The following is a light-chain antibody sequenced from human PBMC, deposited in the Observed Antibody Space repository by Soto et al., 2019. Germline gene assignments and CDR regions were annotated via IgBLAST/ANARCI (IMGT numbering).Light chain of an antibody. CDR1: QSVSSN. CDR3: NKGRNGPFA. J-gene: IGKJ2*01. V-gene: IGKV3-11*01. CDR2: DAF. Sequence: DIVLTQSPATLYLSPGERATLSGRASQSVSSNLAWYQQKPGQAPRLLIYDAFNRATGIPASFSGSGSGTDSMPPIGSMDPEDFAVSYCNKGRNGPFAFGQGTMLVIK.